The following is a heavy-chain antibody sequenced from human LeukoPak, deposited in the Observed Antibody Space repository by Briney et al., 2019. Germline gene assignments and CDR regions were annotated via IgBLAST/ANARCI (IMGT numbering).Heavy chain of an antibody. D-gene: IGHD5-12*01. CDR3: ARDLRIVATSNWFDP. CDR1: GYTFTGYY. J-gene: IGHJ5*02. Sequence: ASVKVSCKASGYTFTGYYMHWVRQAPGQGLEWMGWINPNSGGTNYAQKFQGRVTMTRDTSISTAYMELSRLRSDGTAVYYWARDLRIVATSNWFDPWGQGTLVTVSS. CDR2: INPNSGGT. V-gene: IGHV1-2*02.